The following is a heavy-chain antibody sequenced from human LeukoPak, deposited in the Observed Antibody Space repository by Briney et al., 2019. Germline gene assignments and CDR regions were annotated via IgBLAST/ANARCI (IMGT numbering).Heavy chain of an antibody. CDR3: ARYDSSGLDY. J-gene: IGHJ4*02. CDR1: GFTFSSYW. CDR2: ISSSGRTI. Sequence: PGGSLRLSCAASGFTFSSYWMSWVRQAPGKGLEWVSYISSSGRTIYYVDSVKGRFTISRDNAKNSLYLQMKSLRGEDTAVYYCARYDSSGLDYWGQGTLVTVSS. D-gene: IGHD3-22*01. V-gene: IGHV3-48*04.